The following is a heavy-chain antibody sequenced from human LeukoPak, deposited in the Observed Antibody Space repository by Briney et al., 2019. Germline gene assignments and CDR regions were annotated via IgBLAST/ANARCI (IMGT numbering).Heavy chain of an antibody. CDR2: INHSGST. CDR1: GGSFSGYY. Sequence: KPSETLSLTCAVYGGSFSGYYWSWIRQPPGKGLEWIGEINHSGSTNYNPSLKSRVTISVDTSKNQFSLKLSSVTAADTAVYYCARTSGYAGYYYFDYWGQGTLVTVSS. D-gene: IGHD3-9*01. V-gene: IGHV4-34*01. J-gene: IGHJ4*02. CDR3: ARTSGYAGYYYFDY.